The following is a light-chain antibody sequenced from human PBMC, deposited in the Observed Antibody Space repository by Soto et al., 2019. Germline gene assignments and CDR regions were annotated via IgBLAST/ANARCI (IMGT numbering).Light chain of an antibody. V-gene: IGKV2-28*01. CDR3: MQSLQDPFT. CDR1: QSLLYSNGYNY. Sequence: DIVMTQSPLSLPVTPGEPASISCRSSQSLLYSNGYNYLDWYLQKPGQSPHLLIYLGSNRASGVPDRFAGSGSGTHFTLKISRVEAEDVGVYYCMQSLQDPFTFGQGTKLEIK. J-gene: IGKJ2*01. CDR2: LGS.